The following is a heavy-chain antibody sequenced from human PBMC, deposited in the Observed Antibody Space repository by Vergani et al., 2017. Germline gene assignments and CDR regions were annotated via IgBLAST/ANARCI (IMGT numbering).Heavy chain of an antibody. CDR2: IIPIFGTA. CDR3: ARGATNPDYYYYYYMDV. J-gene: IGHJ6*03. Sequence: QVQLVQSGAEVKKPGSSVKVSCKASGGTFSSYAISWVRQAPGQGLEWMGGIIPIFGTANYAQKFQGRVMITADESTSTAYMELSSLRSEDTAVYYCARGATNPDYYYYYYMDVWGKGTTVTVSS. D-gene: IGHD5-12*01. CDR1: GGTFSSYA. V-gene: IGHV1-69*01.